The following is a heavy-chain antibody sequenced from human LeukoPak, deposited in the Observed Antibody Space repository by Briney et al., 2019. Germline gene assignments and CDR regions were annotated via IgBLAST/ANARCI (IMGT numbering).Heavy chain of an antibody. D-gene: IGHD3-10*01. Sequence: GGSLRLSCAASGFTFSSYAVSWVRQAPGKGLEWVSAISGSGGSTYYADSVKGRFTISRDNSKNTLYLQMNSLRAEDTAVYYCAKGTWFGELSTLGYYGMDVWGKGTTVTVSS. V-gene: IGHV3-23*01. CDR3: AKGTWFGELSTLGYYGMDV. CDR1: GFTFSSYA. CDR2: ISGSGGST. J-gene: IGHJ6*04.